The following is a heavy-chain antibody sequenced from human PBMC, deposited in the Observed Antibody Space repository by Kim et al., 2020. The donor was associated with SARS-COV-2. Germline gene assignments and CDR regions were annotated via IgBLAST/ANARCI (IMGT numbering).Heavy chain of an antibody. D-gene: IGHD3-9*01. V-gene: IGHV3-30*01. Sequence: DSVKGRFTLSRDNSKNTLYLQMNSLRAEDTAVYYCARDSTRYDILTGYDYWGQGTLVTVSS. CDR3: ARDSTRYDILTGYDY. J-gene: IGHJ4*02.